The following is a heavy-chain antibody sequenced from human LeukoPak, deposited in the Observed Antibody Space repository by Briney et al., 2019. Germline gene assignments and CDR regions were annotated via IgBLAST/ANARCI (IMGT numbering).Heavy chain of an antibody. J-gene: IGHJ4*02. V-gene: IGHV4-61*02. Sequence: SQTLSLTCTVSGGSISRCSYHWSWLPQPAGKGLVGIGRIYSSGSTHYNPSHKSRVSLAVDTSKSQSSLKLNSVTAADTAVYCCASAVGFYDSGSYYNLYWYFGNWGQGTLVTVFS. D-gene: IGHD3-10*01. CDR3: ASAVGFYDSGSYYNLYWYFGN. CDR2: IYSSGST. CDR1: GGSISRCSYH.